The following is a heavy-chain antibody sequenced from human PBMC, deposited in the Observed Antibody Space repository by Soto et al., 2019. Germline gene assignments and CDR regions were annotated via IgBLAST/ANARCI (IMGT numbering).Heavy chain of an antibody. Sequence: EVPLVESGGGLVQPGGSLRLSCAASGFTFSSYWMHWVRQAPGKGLGWVSRINRDGSSINYADSARGRVTISRDNAKNTLYLQVNGLRAEDTAVYYCAREIATTGEYYFDYWGQGILVTVSS. CDR3: AREIATTGEYYFDY. V-gene: IGHV3-74*01. J-gene: IGHJ4*02. CDR1: GFTFSSYW. CDR2: INRDGSSI. D-gene: IGHD6-13*01.